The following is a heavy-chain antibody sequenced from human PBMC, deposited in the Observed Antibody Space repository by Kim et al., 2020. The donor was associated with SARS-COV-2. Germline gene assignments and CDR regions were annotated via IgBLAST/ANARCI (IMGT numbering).Heavy chain of an antibody. CDR1: GFTFSSYE. V-gene: IGHV3-48*03. CDR2: ISSSGSTI. D-gene: IGHD2-2*01. Sequence: GGSLRLSCAASGFTFSSYEMNWVRQAPGKGLEWVSYISSSGSTIYYADSVKGRFTISRDNAKNSLYLQMNSLRAEDTAVYYCARTERDIVVVPAARYGAFDIWGQGTMVTVSS. CDR3: ARTERDIVVVPAARYGAFDI. J-gene: IGHJ3*02.